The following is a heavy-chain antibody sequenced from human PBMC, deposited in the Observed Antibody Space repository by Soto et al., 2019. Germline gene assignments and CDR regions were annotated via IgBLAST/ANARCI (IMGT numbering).Heavy chain of an antibody. CDR3: ASDPGYSSSCYRAGGY. CDR1: GFTFSSYS. CDR2: ISSSSSYI. Sequence: GGSLRLSCAASGFTFSSYSMNWVRQAPGKGLEWVSSISSSSSYIYYADSVKGRFTISRDNAKNSLYLQMNSLRAEDTAVYYCASDPGYSSSCYRAGGYWGQGTMVTLSS. J-gene: IGHJ4*02. V-gene: IGHV3-21*01. D-gene: IGHD6-13*01.